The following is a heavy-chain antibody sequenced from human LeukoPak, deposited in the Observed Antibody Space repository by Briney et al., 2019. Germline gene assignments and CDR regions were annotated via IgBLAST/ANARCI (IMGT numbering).Heavy chain of an antibody. CDR1: GYTLRNYG. Sequence: ASVKVSCKASGYTLRNYGISWVRQAPGQGLEWMGWISAYNGDTHYPQLLKDRVIMTTNTSTNTAYMELRSLKSDDTATYYCAIGQGVITWGGADVYDVWGQGTTVIVSS. CDR3: AIGQGVITWGGADVYDV. CDR2: ISAYNGDT. V-gene: IGHV1-18*01. J-gene: IGHJ3*01. D-gene: IGHD3-16*01.